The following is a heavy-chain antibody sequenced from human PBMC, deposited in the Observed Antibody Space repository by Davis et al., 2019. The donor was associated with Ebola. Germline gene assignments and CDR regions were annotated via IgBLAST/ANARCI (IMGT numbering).Heavy chain of an antibody. D-gene: IGHD3-22*01. J-gene: IGHJ4*02. V-gene: IGHV1-69*13. CDR2: IIPVFGIP. CDR3: AKDCYYDNSPLYFESET. CDR1: GGTFSSYA. Sequence: SVKVSCKASGGTFSSYAISWVRQAPGQGLDWMGGIIPVFGIPKYAQKFQGRVTITADESTSTAYMELSSLRSEDTAVYYCAKDCYYDNSPLYFESETWGQGTLVTVSS.